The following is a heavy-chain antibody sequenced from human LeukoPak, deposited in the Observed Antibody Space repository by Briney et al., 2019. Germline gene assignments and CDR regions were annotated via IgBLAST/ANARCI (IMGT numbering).Heavy chain of an antibody. J-gene: IGHJ4*02. CDR1: GYTFTGYY. Sequence: ASVKVSCKASGYTFTGYYMHWVRQAPGQGLEWMGWINPNSGGTNYAQKFQGWVTMTRDTPISTAYMELSRLRSDDTAVYYCARGSIVGATGPYDYWGQGTLVTVSS. CDR2: INPNSGGT. D-gene: IGHD1-26*01. V-gene: IGHV1-2*04. CDR3: ARGSIVGATGPYDY.